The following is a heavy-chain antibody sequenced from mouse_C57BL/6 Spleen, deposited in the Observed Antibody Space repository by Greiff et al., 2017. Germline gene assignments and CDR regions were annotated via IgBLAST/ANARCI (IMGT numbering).Heavy chain of an antibody. CDR2: ISDGGSYT. CDR3: ARDLQNCFDD. J-gene: IGHJ2*01. CDR1: GFTFSSYA. Sequence: EVHLVESGGGLVKPGGSLKLSCAASGFTFSSYAMSWVRQTPEKRLEWVATISDGGSYTYYPDNVKGRFTISRDNAKNNLYLQMSHLKSEDTAMYYCARDLQNCFDDWGQGTTLTVSS. V-gene: IGHV5-4*01.